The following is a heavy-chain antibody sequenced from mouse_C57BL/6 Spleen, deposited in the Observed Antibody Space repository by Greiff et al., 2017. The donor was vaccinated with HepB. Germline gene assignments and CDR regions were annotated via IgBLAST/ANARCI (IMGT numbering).Heavy chain of an antibody. D-gene: IGHD4-1*01. CDR3: ARGELGRVDY. V-gene: IGHV1-61*01. Sequence: QVQLQQPGAELVRPGSSVKLSCKASGYTFTSYWMDWVKQRPGQGLEWIGNIYPSDSETHYNQKFKDKATLTVDKSSSTAYMQLSSLTSEDSAVYYCARGELGRVDYWGQGTTLTVSS. CDR2: IYPSDSET. J-gene: IGHJ2*01. CDR1: GYTFTSYW.